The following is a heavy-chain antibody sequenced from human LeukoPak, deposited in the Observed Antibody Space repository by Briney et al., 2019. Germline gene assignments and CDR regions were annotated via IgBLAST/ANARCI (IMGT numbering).Heavy chain of an antibody. J-gene: IGHJ4*02. CDR1: GGSISSYY. V-gene: IGHV4-4*07. D-gene: IGHD3-3*01. CDR2: IYTSGST. CDR3: ARVLRTTIFGVVSSYFDY. Sequence: PSETLSLTCTVSGGSISSYYWSWIRQPAGKGLEWIGRIYTSGSTNYNPSLKSRVTMSVDTSKNQFSLKLSSVTAAATAVYYCARVLRTTIFGVVSSYFDYWGQGTLVTVSS.